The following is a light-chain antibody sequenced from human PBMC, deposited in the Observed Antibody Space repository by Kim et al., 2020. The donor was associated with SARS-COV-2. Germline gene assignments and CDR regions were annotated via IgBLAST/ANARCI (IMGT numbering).Light chain of an antibody. V-gene: IGKV1-13*02. J-gene: IGKJ4*01. CDR1: HGINTA. CDR2: DAS. CDR3: QQFDSYPIT. Sequence: ASVVDRVSLSCRASHGINTAVAWYQQKPGSPPKLLIFDASNLESGVSSRFSGSGSGTHFTLTINNLQPEDFATYYCQQFDSYPITFGGGTKVDIK.